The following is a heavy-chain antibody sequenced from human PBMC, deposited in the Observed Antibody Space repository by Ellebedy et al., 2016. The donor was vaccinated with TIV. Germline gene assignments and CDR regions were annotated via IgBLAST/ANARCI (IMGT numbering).Heavy chain of an antibody. CDR2: AYHSGDT. CDR3: ARRRVRGGFDY. Sequence: GSLRLSXTVSGGSVSSRTYFWSWIRQPPGKGLEWIGYAYHSGDTNYNPSLKSRVTVTMDTSNNRFSLTLPSVTAADTAVYFCARRRVRGGFDYWGQGTLVTVSS. J-gene: IGHJ4*01. D-gene: IGHD3-10*01. V-gene: IGHV4-61*01. CDR1: GGSVSSRTYF.